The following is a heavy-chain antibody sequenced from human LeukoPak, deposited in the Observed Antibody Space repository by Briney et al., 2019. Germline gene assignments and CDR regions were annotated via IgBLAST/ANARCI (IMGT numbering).Heavy chain of an antibody. CDR1: GGSISSHY. V-gene: IGHV4-59*11. CDR3: ARNQPGYYYYYMDV. Sequence: SETLSLTCTVSGGSISSHYWSWIRQPPGKGLEWIGYIYYSGSTNYNPSLKSRVTISVATSKNQFSLKLSSATAADTAVYYWARNQPGYYYYYMDVWGKGTTVTVSS. J-gene: IGHJ6*03. CDR2: IYYSGST. D-gene: IGHD1-14*01.